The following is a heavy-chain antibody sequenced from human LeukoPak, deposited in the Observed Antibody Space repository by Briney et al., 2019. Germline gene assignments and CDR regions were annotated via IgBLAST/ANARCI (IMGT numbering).Heavy chain of an antibody. CDR1: GFTFSSYA. J-gene: IGHJ4*02. Sequence: GSLRLSCAASGFTFSSYAMSWVRQAPGKGLEWVSAISGSGGSTYYADSVKGRFTISRDNSKNTPYLQMNSLRAEDTAVYYCAKDQEYYDILTGYYLDYWGQGTLVTVSS. CDR2: ISGSGGST. D-gene: IGHD3-9*01. CDR3: AKDQEYYDILTGYYLDY. V-gene: IGHV3-23*01.